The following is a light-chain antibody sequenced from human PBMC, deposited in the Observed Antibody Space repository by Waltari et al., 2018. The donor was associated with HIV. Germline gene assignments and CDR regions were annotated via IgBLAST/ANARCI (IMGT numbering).Light chain of an antibody. CDR3: QQYLSGYT. J-gene: IGKJ2*01. CDR1: QSISSW. Sequence: DIQMTQSPSTLSASVGDRVTITCRASQSISSWLAWYQQKPGKAPKLLIYKASSLESGVPSRFSGSGSGTEFTLTISSLQPDDFATYYCQQYLSGYTFGQGTKLEIK. V-gene: IGKV1-5*03. CDR2: KAS.